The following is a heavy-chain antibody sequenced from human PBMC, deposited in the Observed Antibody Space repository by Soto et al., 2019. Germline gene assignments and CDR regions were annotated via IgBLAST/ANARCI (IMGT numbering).Heavy chain of an antibody. J-gene: IGHJ5*02. D-gene: IGHD2-15*01. CDR1: GFSLSTSGVG. CDR2: IYWDDDK. V-gene: IGHV2-5*02. Sequence: QITLKESGPTLVKPTQTLTLTCTFSGFSLSTSGVGVGWIRQPPGKALEWLALIYWDDDKRYSPSLKSRLTIPNDPSKTPVVLTMTNMDPVHTATYYCAHREGGYCSGGSCYSSWGQGTLVTVSS. CDR3: AHREGGYCSGGSCYSS.